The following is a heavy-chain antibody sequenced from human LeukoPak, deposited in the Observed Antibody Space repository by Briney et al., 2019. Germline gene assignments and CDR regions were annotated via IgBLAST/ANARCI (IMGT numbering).Heavy chain of an antibody. CDR3: ARSLPGTFFDF. Sequence: GESLKISCKGSGYSFTTYWIGWVRQMPGKGLEWMGIIYPGDSGTRYSPSFQGQVTISADKSSSTAYLQWSSLKASDTAMYYCARSLPGTFFDFWGQGTLVTVSS. V-gene: IGHV5-51*01. CDR1: GYSFTTYW. J-gene: IGHJ4*02. CDR2: IYPGDSGT. D-gene: IGHD1-7*01.